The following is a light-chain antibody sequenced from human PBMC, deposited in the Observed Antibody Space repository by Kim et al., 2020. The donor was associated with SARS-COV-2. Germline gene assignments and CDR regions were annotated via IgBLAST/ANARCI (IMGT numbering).Light chain of an antibody. CDR2: QDN. Sequence: SYELTQPPSVSVSPGQTASITCSGYKVGDKYVSWYQQKPGQSPVMVIYQDNQRPSGIPERFSGSNSGNTATLTISGTQAMDEADYYCQAWDSGTHNYVFG. CDR1: KVGDKY. J-gene: IGLJ1*01. CDR3: QAWDSGTHNYV. V-gene: IGLV3-1*01.